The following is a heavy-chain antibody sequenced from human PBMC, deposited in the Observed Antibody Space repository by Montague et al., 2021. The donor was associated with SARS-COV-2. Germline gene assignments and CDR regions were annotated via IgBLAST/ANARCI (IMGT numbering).Heavy chain of an antibody. D-gene: IGHD3-10*01. Sequence: SLRLSCAASGFTFSSYAMHWVRQAPGKGLEWVAVISYDGSNKYYADSVKGRFTISRDNSKNTLYLQVNSLRAEDTAVYYCARDLIGELFYFDYWGQGTLVTVSS. CDR3: ARDLIGELFYFDY. CDR1: GFTFSSYA. J-gene: IGHJ4*02. V-gene: IGHV3-30-3*01. CDR2: ISYDGSNK.